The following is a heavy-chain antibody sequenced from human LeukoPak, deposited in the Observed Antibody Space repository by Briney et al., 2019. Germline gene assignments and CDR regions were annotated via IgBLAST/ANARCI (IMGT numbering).Heavy chain of an antibody. CDR1: GYTFTGYY. D-gene: IGHD1-26*01. CDR3: ARDIPEGATTDY. V-gene: IGHV1-2*02. Sequence: ASVKVSCKASGYTFTGYYMHWVRQAPGQGLEWMGWINPNSGGTNYAQKFQGRVTMTRDTSISTAYMELSRLRSDDTAVYYCARDIPEGATTDYWGQGTLDTVSS. CDR2: INPNSGGT. J-gene: IGHJ4*02.